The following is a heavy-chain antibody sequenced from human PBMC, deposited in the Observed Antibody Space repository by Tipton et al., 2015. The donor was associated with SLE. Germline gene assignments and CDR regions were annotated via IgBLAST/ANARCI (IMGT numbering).Heavy chain of an antibody. Sequence: SLRLSCAASGFTFSSYGMHWVRQAPGKGLEWVAFIRYDGSNKYYADSVKGRFTISRDNSKNTLYLQMNSLRAEDTAVYYCAKDMNEVIATHFDYWGQGTLVTVSS. CDR3: AKDMNEVIATHFDY. CDR2: IRYDGSNK. V-gene: IGHV3-30*02. D-gene: IGHD2-21*01. CDR1: GFTFSSYG. J-gene: IGHJ4*02.